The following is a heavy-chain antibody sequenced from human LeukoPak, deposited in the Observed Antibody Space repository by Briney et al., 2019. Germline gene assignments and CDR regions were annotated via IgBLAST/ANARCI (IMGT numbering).Heavy chain of an antibody. CDR2: IKTDGSEK. V-gene: IGHV3-7*01. D-gene: IGHD3-22*01. Sequence: GGSLRLSCEGSGFTFSNYWMGWVHQAPGKGLQWVANIKTDGSEKYYVDSVKGRFTISRDNAKNSLYLQMNSLRAEDTAVYYCATYSSLNRREFQYWGQGTLLTVSS. J-gene: IGHJ1*01. CDR1: GFTFSNYW. CDR3: ATYSSLNRREFQY.